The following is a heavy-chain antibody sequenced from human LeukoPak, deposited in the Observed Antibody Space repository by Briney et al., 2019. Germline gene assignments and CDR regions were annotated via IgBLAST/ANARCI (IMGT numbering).Heavy chain of an antibody. V-gene: IGHV3-74*01. CDR1: GFAFSNYW. Sequence: GGSLRLSCAASGFAFSNYWMHWVRQVPGKGLVWVSRITRDGSGANYADSVKGRFTISRDNARSTLYLQMNSLRAEDTAVYYCARDGDGYNFDYWSQGALVIVSS. CDR2: ITRDGSGA. J-gene: IGHJ4*02. D-gene: IGHD5-24*01. CDR3: ARDGDGYNFDY.